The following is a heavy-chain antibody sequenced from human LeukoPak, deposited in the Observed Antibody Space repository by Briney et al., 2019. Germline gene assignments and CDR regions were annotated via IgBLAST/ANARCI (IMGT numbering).Heavy chain of an antibody. Sequence: GGSLSLSCAAAGFTLSSYWMHWVRQAPGKGLVWVSHITSDGTNTNYADSVKGRFTISRDNAKNALYLEMNSLGAEDTAVYYCARISYDNSGYFEYWGQGTLVTVSS. CDR1: GFTLSSYW. CDR2: ITSDGTNT. J-gene: IGHJ4*02. V-gene: IGHV3-74*01. CDR3: ARISYDNSGYFEY. D-gene: IGHD3-22*01.